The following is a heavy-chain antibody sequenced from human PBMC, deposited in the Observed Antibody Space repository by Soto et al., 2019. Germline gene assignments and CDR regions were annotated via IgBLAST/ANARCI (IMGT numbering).Heavy chain of an antibody. J-gene: IGHJ6*02. V-gene: IGHV4-59*01. D-gene: IGHD3-3*01. CDR1: GGSISSYY. Sequence: SETLSLTCTVSGGSISSYYWSWIRQPPGKGLEWIGYIYYSGSTNYNPSLKSRVTISVDTSKNQFSLKLSSVTAADPAVYFCARDRPYYDFWNGYQKNTYYYCGMDVWGQGTTVTVSS. CDR2: IYYSGST. CDR3: ARDRPYYDFWNGYQKNTYYYCGMDV.